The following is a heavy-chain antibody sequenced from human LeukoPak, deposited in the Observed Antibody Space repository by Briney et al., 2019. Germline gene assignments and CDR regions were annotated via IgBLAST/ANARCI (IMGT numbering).Heavy chain of an antibody. V-gene: IGHV3-7*01. CDR2: LKQDGSEK. J-gene: IGHJ4*02. CDR3: ARDDGFYSASGIYQNYFDH. D-gene: IGHD3-10*01. CDR1: GFTFSAYW. Sequence: GGSLGLSCAASGFTFSAYWMSWVRQAPGKGLGWVANLKQDGSEKYYVDSVKGRFTISRDNAKNSLYLQMNSLRGEDTAVYYCARDDGFYSASGIYQNYFDHWGQGILVTVSP.